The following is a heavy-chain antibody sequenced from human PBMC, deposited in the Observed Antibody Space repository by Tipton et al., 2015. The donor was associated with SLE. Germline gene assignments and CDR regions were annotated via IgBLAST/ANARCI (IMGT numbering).Heavy chain of an antibody. CDR1: GFTFSASA. V-gene: IGHV3-23*01. D-gene: IGHD1-26*01. CDR3: AKRFVGAIGYFDY. CDR2: ISGDGAVT. Sequence: SLRLSCAVSGFTFSASAMAWVRQSPGKGLEWVASISGDGAVTYYTQSVKGRFTISRDNFKNTLYLQMSSLRAEDTAVYYCAKRFVGAIGYFDYWGQGTLVTVSS. J-gene: IGHJ4*02.